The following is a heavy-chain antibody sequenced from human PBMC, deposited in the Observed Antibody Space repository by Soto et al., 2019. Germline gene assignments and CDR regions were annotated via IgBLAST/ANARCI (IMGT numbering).Heavy chain of an antibody. V-gene: IGHV4-30-2*01. CDR1: GGSIISGGYS. D-gene: IGHD3-22*01. Sequence: SETLSLTCAVSGGSIISGGYSWMWIRQPPGKGLEWIGYIYHSGSTYYNPSLKSRVTISVDRSKNQFSLKLSSVTAADTAVYYCARLYDSSPKEYYSDYWGQGTLVTVSS. CDR2: IYHSGST. CDR3: ARLYDSSPKEYYSDY. J-gene: IGHJ4*02.